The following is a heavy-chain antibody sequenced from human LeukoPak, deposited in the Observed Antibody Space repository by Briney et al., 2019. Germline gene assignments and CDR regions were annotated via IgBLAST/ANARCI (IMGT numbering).Heavy chain of an antibody. D-gene: IGHD6-19*01. CDR3: ARHRYSSGWRFFDI. J-gene: IGHJ3*02. Sequence: GESLRISCMGSGYSFTSYWIGWVRHMPGKGLEWMGIIYPGDSDTRYSPSFQGQVTISADKSISTAYLQWSSLKASDTAMYYCARHRYSSGWRFFDIWGQGTMVTVSS. CDR2: IYPGDSDT. V-gene: IGHV5-51*01. CDR1: GYSFTSYW.